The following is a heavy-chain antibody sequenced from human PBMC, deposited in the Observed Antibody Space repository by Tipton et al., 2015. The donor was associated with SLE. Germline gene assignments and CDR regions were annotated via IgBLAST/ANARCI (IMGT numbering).Heavy chain of an antibody. CDR1: GFTFSSYW. D-gene: IGHD2-8*02. J-gene: IGHJ4*02. CDR3: ARERGLVALQSDY. Sequence: GSLRLSCAASGFTFSSYWMSWVRQAPGKGLEWVANIKQDGSEKYYVDSVKGRFTISRDNAKNSLYLQMNSLRAEDTAVYYCARERGLVALQSDYWGQGTLVTVSS. V-gene: IGHV3-7*01. CDR2: IKQDGSEK.